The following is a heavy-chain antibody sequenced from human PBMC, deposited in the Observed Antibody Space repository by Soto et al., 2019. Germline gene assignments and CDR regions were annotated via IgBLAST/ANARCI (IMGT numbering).Heavy chain of an antibody. CDR2: IKSKTDGGTT. CDR1: GFTFSNAW. CDR3: TTEKYYDYVWGSYRYTAGAFDI. J-gene: IGHJ3*02. Sequence: EVQLVESGGGLVKPGGSLRLSCAASGFTFSNAWMNWVRQAPGKGLEWVGRIKSKTDGGTTDYAAPVKGRFTISRDDSKNTLYLQMNSLKTEDTAVYYCTTEKYYDYVWGSYRYTAGAFDIWGQGTMVTVSS. D-gene: IGHD3-16*02. V-gene: IGHV3-15*07.